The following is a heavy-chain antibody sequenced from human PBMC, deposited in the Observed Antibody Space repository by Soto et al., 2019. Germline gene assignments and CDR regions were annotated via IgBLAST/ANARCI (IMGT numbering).Heavy chain of an antibody. D-gene: IGHD3-22*01. Sequence: QITLKESGPTLVKPTQTLTLTCTFSGFSLSTSGVGVGWIRQPPGKALEWLALIYCDDDKSYSPSLKSRLPITQDTSKHQVVLTMTKMDPVDTATYDCEHRASSGNYFDYWGQGTLVTVSS. CDR1: GFSLSTSGVG. CDR2: IYCDDDK. V-gene: IGHV2-5*02. J-gene: IGHJ4*02. CDR3: EHRASSGNYFDY.